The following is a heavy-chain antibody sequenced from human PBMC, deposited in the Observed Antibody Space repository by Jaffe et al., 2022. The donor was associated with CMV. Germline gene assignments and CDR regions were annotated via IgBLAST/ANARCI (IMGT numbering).Heavy chain of an antibody. CDR2: ISWNSGSI. D-gene: IGHD2-15*01. Sequence: EVQLVESGGGLVQPGRSLRLSCAASGFTFDDYAMHWVRQAPGKGLEWVSGISWNSGSIGYADSVKGRFTISRDNAKNSLYLQMNSLRAEDTALYYCAKDHCSGGSCYSGVSWGQGTLVTVSS. CDR1: GFTFDDYA. V-gene: IGHV3-9*01. J-gene: IGHJ4*02. CDR3: AKDHCSGGSCYSGVS.